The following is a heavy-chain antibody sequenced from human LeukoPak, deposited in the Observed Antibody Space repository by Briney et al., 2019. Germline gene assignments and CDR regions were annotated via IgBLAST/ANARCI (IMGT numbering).Heavy chain of an antibody. CDR1: GFTFSVYG. CDR2: ISGSGGST. V-gene: IGHV3-23*01. CDR3: VKEDYYYYMDV. J-gene: IGHJ6*03. Sequence: GGSLRLSCAASGFTFSVYGMSWVRQAPGKGLEWVSDISGSGGSTYYADSVKGRFTISRDNSKNTLYLQMNSLRAEDTAVYYCVKEDYYYYMDVWGKGTTVTISS.